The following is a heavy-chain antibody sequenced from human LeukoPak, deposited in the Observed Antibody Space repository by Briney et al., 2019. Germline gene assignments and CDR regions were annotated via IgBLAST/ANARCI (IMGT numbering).Heavy chain of an antibody. J-gene: IGHJ3*02. CDR2: IIPIFGTA. D-gene: IGHD3-22*01. V-gene: IGHV1-69*13. Sequence: GASVKVSCKASGYTFTSYAISWVRQAPGQGLEWMGGIIPIFGTANYAQRFQGRVTITADESTSTAYMELSSLRSEDTAVYYCARELYYYDSSGYRNDAFDIWGQGTTVTVSS. CDR3: ARELYYYDSSGYRNDAFDI. CDR1: GYTFTSYA.